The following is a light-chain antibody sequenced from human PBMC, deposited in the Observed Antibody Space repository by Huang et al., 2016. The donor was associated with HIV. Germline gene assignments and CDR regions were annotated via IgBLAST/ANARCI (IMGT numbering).Light chain of an antibody. CDR3: HHYGATQWA. J-gene: IGKJ1*01. V-gene: IGKV3-20*01. Sequence: ELVLTQSPGTLSSSPGGAAVISCRASQSLDKGFLAWYRQKLGQAPELLIFAASKRPSDIPDRFVGRGSGTDFSRTINGLDPEDFAFYFCHHYGATQWAFGRGTRVEMK. CDR2: AAS. CDR1: QSLDKGF.